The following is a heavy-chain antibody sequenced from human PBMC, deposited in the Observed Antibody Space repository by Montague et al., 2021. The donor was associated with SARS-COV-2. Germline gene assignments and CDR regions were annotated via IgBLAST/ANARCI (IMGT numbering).Heavy chain of an antibody. J-gene: IGHJ4*02. V-gene: IGHV4-34*01. CDR2: INHSGST. D-gene: IGHD3-3*01. Sequence: SETLSLTCAVSGGSFSGYYWSWIRQPPGKGLEWIGEINHSGSTNXNPSLKSRVTISVDTSKNQFSPKLSSVTAAGTAVYYCARKASRGITIFGVVTASYYFDYWGQGTLVTVSS. CDR3: ARKASRGITIFGVVTASYYFDY. CDR1: GGSFSGYY.